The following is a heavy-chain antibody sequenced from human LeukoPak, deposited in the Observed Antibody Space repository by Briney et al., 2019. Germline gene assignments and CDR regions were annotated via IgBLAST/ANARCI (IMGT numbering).Heavy chain of an antibody. J-gene: IGHJ3*02. D-gene: IGHD3-22*01. CDR3: ARVKRVLITTNDAFDI. CDR2: IYYSGSS. Sequence: SETLSLTCTVSGGSISTYYWSWIRQPPGKGLEWIGNIYYSGSSNYNPSLKRRVTISVDTSKNQFSLKLSSVTAADTAVYYCARVKRVLITTNDAFDIWGQGTTVTASS. CDR1: GGSISTYY. V-gene: IGHV4-59*01.